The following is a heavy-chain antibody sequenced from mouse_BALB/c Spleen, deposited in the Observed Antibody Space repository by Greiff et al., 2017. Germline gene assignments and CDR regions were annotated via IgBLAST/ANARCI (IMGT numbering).Heavy chain of an antibody. V-gene: IGHV5-17*02. CDR1: GFTFSSFG. CDR3: ARSITTATDYFDY. J-gene: IGHJ2*01. Sequence: DVQLVESGGGLVQPGGSRKLSCAASGFTFSSFGMHWVRQAPEKGLEWVAYISSGSSTIYYADTVKGRFTISRDNPKNTLFLQMTSLRSEDTAMYYCARSITTATDYFDYWGQGTTLTVSS. CDR2: ISSGSSTI. D-gene: IGHD1-2*01.